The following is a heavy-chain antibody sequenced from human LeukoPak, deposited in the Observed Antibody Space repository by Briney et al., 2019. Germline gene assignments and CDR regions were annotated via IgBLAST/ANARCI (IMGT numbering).Heavy chain of an antibody. CDR2: ISWNSGSI. D-gene: IGHD6-13*01. CDR3: VKSIRPIDSNSWYLHFDY. V-gene: IGHV3-9*01. CDR1: GFTFDDYA. J-gene: IGHJ4*02. Sequence: GGSLRLSCAASGFTFDDYAMHWVRQAPGKGLEWVSGISWNSGSIGYADSVKGRFTISRGNAKNSLYLQMNSLRAEDTAAYYCVKSIRPIDSNSWYLHFDYWGQGNLVTVSS.